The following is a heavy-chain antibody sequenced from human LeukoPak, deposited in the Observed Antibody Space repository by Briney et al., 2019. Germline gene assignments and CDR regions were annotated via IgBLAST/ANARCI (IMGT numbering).Heavy chain of an antibody. CDR3: ARTGEYYDILTGYYTNYYFDY. Sequence: SETLSLTCAVYGGSFSGYYWSWIRQPPGKGLEWIGEINHSGSTNYNPSLKSRVTISVDTSKNQFSLKLSSVTAADTAVYYCARTGEYYDILTGYYTNYYFDYWGQGTLVTVSS. CDR1: GGSFSGYY. D-gene: IGHD3-9*01. CDR2: INHSGST. J-gene: IGHJ4*02. V-gene: IGHV4-34*01.